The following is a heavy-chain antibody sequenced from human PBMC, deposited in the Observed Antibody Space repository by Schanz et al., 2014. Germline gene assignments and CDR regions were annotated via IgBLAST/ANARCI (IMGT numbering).Heavy chain of an antibody. V-gene: IGHV3-7*01. J-gene: IGHJ6*02. CDR2: IRQDVRAK. CDR3: ARGLIVGDGQHFYFSYGLDV. CDR1: GFTFSGYW. D-gene: IGHD1-26*01. Sequence: EVQLVESGGGFVQPGGSLRLSCATSGFTFSGYWMSWVRQAPGRGLEWVANIRQDVRAKYYVDSVKGRFTISRDNIASSLFLQMNSLRAEDSAVYYCARGLIVGDGQHFYFSYGLDVWGQGTTVTVSS.